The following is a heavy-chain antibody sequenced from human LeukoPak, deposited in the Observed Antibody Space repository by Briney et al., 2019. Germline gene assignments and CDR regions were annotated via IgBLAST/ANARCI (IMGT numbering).Heavy chain of an antibody. CDR1: GYTFTGYY. Sequence: ASVKVSCKASGYTFTGYYMHWARQAPGQGLEWMGWINPNSGGTNYAQKFQGRVTMTRDTSISTAYMELSRLRSDDTAVYYCARDRRAAALPFDYWGQGTLVTVSS. CDR2: INPNSGGT. D-gene: IGHD6-13*01. J-gene: IGHJ4*02. V-gene: IGHV1-2*02. CDR3: ARDRRAAALPFDY.